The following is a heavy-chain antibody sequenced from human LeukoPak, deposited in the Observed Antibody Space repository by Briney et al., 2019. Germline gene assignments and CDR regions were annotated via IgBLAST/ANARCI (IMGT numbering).Heavy chain of an antibody. CDR2: IYNSGST. V-gene: IGHV4-61*01. CDR3: VRDRELTY. CDR1: GGSVSSDTHY. J-gene: IGHJ4*02. Sequence: SETLSLTCTVSGGSVSSDTHYWSWIRQPPGKGLEWIGYIYNSGSTNYNPSLKSRVTISVDTSKNQFSLKLTSVTAADTAVYYCVRDRELTYWGQGTLVTVSS. D-gene: IGHD1-26*01.